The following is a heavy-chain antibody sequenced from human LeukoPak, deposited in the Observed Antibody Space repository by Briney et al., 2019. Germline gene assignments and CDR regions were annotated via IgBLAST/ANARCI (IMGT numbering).Heavy chain of an antibody. J-gene: IGHJ4*02. V-gene: IGHV4-59*12. CDR2: IYYSGST. CDR1: GGSISSYY. D-gene: IGHD6-6*01. CDR3: ARVSIAARGLDY. Sequence: SETLSLTCTVSGGSISSYYWSWIRQPPGKGLEWIGYIYYSGSTNYNPSLKSRVTISVDTSKNQFSLKLSSVTAADTAVYYCARVSIAARGLDYWGQGTLVTVSS.